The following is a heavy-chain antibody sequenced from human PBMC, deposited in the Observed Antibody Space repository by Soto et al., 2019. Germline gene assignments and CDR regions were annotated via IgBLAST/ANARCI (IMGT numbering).Heavy chain of an antibody. V-gene: IGHV4-4*07. D-gene: IGHD1-1*01. CDR1: GASISGYY. CDR2: IYATGTT. J-gene: IGHJ5*02. CDR3: VRDGTKTLRDWFDP. Sequence: SETLSLTCTVSGASISGYYWGWIRKSAGKGLEWIGRIYATGTTDYNPSLKSRVMMSVDTSKKQFSLRLRYETAADTAVYYCVRDGTKTLRDWFDPWGQGISVTVSS.